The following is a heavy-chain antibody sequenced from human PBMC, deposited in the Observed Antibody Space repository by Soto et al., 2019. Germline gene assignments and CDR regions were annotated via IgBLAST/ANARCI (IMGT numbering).Heavy chain of an antibody. J-gene: IGHJ4*02. CDR2: ISYDGSNK. V-gene: IGHV3-30-3*01. CDR1: GFTFSSYA. Sequence: GGSLRLSCAASGFTFSSYAMHWVRQAPGKGLEWVAVISYDGSNKYYADSVRGRFTISRDNSKNTLYLQMNSLRAEDTAVYYCARDGGYGFRYGGYAYYDYWGQGTLVTVSS. D-gene: IGHD4-17*01. CDR3: ARDGGYGFRYGGYAYYDY.